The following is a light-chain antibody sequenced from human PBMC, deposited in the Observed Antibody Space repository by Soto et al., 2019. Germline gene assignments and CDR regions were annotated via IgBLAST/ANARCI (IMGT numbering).Light chain of an antibody. J-gene: IGLJ1*01. Sequence: QSVLTQPASVSGSPGQWITISCTGTSSDVGNYNLVSWYQQHPGKAPKLMIYEVSKRPSGVSNRFSGSKSGNTASLTISGLQAEDEADYYCCSYAGSSTPLIFGTGTKVTVL. CDR1: SSDVGNYNL. V-gene: IGLV2-23*02. CDR3: CSYAGSSTPLI. CDR2: EVS.